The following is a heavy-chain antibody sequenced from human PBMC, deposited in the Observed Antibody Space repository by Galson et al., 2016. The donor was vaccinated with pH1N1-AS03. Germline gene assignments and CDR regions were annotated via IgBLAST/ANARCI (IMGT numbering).Heavy chain of an antibody. J-gene: IGHJ4*02. CDR3: ARGWYDIWTGCLVDPFDY. Sequence: PRLSCAASGFTFGDYYMSWIRQAPGKGLEWISCITSSGGSGSTIYYADSVKGRFTISRDNAKNSLYLQMNSLRADDTAVYFCARGWYDIWTGCLVDPFDYWGQGALVTVSS. V-gene: IGHV3-11*01. D-gene: IGHD3-9*01. CDR2: ITSSGGSGSTI. CDR1: GFTFGDYY.